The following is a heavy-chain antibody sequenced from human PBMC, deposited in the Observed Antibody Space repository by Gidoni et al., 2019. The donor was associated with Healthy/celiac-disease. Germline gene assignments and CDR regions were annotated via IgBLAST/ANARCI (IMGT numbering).Heavy chain of an antibody. CDR3: ARELIVVDPYAFDI. Sequence: EVQLVESGGGLVQPGGSLRLSCAVCGFTVRRNYMSWVGQAPGKGLGWVAVIYSGGDGTYYADSVQGIFTISRDTSNNTLYLQMNNLRAADTAVYYCARELIVVDPYAFDIWGQGTMVTVSS. CDR1: GFTVRRNY. V-gene: IGHV3-66*01. D-gene: IGHD3-22*01. CDR2: IYSGGDGT. J-gene: IGHJ3*02.